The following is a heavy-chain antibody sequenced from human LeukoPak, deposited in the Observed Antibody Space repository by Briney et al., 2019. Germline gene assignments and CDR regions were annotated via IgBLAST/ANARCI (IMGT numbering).Heavy chain of an antibody. J-gene: IGHJ5*02. V-gene: IGHV4-59*01. CDR1: GGSINNYY. CDR3: ARLHALRAEEFDP. D-gene: IGHD3-16*01. CDR2: IYYNGVT. Sequence: SETLSLTCTVSGGSINNYYWSWIRQPPGRGLEWLGYIYYNGVTNYNPSLKGRLTTSVDTSKNQFSLKLTSVTAADTAVYYCARLHALRAEEFDPWGQGTLVTVSS.